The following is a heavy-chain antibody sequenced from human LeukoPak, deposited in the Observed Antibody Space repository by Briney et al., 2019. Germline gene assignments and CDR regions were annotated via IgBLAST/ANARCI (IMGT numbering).Heavy chain of an antibody. D-gene: IGHD6-19*01. CDR1: GFTFSSYG. CDR3: ARAEAVAGFDY. J-gene: IGHJ4*02. V-gene: IGHV3-30*03. CDR2: ISYDGSNK. Sequence: GGSLRLSCAASGFTFSSYGMHWVRQAPGKGLEWVAVISYDGSNKYYADSVKGRFTISRENSKNTLYLQMNSLRAEDTAVYYCARAEAVAGFDYWGQGTLVTVSS.